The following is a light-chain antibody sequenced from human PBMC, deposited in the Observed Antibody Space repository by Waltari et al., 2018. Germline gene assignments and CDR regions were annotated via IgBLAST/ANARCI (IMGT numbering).Light chain of an antibody. CDR3: QQYYTMWT. V-gene: IGKV1-NL1*01. CDR2: GAA. J-gene: IGKJ1*01. CDR1: QGISNS. Sequence: DIQMTQSPSSLSASVGDRVTITCRASQGISNSLAWYQQKAGKAPKLLLSGAARLESGVPSRFSGSGSGTHYTLTISSLQPEEFATYYCQQYYTMWTFGQGTKVEVK.